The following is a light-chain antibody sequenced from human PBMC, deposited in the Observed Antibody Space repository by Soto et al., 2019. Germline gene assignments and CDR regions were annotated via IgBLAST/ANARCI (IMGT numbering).Light chain of an antibody. Sequence: QSVLTQPASVSGSPGQSITISCTGTSSDVGGYNYVSWYQQHPGKAPKFMIYDVSNRPSGVSNRFSGSKSGNTASLTISGLQAEDEADYYCSSYTTSNTRQIVFVTGTRSPS. J-gene: IGLJ1*01. CDR1: SSDVGGYNY. V-gene: IGLV2-14*01. CDR2: DVS. CDR3: SSYTTSNTRQIV.